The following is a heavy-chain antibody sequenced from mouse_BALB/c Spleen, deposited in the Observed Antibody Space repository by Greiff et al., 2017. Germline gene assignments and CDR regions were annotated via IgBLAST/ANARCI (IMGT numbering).Heavy chain of an antibody. CDR2: ISSGGSYT. CDR1: GFTFSSYA. V-gene: IGHV5-9-4*01. CDR3: ARVGYYFDY. J-gene: IGHJ2*01. Sequence: EVMLVESGGGLVKPGGSLKLSCAASGFTFSSYAMSWVRQSPEKRLEWVAEISSGGSYTYYPDTVTGRFTISRDNAKNTLYLEMSSLRSEDTAMYYCARVGYYFDYWSQGTTRTVSS.